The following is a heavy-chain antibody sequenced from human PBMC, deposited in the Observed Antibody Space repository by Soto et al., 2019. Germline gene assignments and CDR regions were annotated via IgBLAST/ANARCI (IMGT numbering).Heavy chain of an antibody. V-gene: IGHV3-21*01. CDR1: GFTLSTYS. CDR2: ISSSSSYI. J-gene: IGHJ4*02. CDR3: GRGQIASDY. Sequence: EGSLRLSCAASGFTLSTYSMNWVRQAPGKGLEWVSSISSSSSYIYYADSVKGRLTISRDNAKNSLYLQMNSLRAEDTAVSYCGRGQIASDYWGQGTLVTVSS.